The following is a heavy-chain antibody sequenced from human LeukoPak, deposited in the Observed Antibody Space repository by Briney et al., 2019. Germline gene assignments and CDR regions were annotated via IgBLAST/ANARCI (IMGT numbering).Heavy chain of an antibody. D-gene: IGHD3-22*01. J-gene: IGHJ4*02. CDR3: ARTYYDSSGFYWEAFDS. CDR1: GFTFSNAW. V-gene: IGHV3-48*02. Sequence: GGSLGLSCAASGFTFSNAWMNWVRQAPGKGLEWVSNIKSTGTITYYADSVKGRLTISRDNAKNSLYLQMNSLRDEDTAVYYCARTYYDSSGFYWEAFDSWGQGTPVTVSS. CDR2: IKSTGTIT.